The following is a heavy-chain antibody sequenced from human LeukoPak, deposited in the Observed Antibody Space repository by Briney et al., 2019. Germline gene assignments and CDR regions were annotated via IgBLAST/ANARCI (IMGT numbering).Heavy chain of an antibody. CDR2: IYSGGST. J-gene: IGHJ3*02. CDR3: ARVRRGGSYFAFDI. D-gene: IGHD1-26*01. CDR1: GFTVSSNY. Sequence: GGSLRLSCAASGFTVSSNYMSWVRQAPGKGLEWVSVIYSGGSTYYADSVKGRFTISRDNSKNTLYLQMNSLRAEDTAVYYCARVRRGGSYFAFDIWGQGIMVTVSS. V-gene: IGHV3-53*01.